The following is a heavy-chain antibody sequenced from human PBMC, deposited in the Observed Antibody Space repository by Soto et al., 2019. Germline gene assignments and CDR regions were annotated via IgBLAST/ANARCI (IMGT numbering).Heavy chain of an antibody. V-gene: IGHV4-39*01. CDR2: IYYRGST. Sequence: QLQLQESGPGLVKPSETLSLTCTVSGGSISSSGYYWGWLRQPPGKGLEWIGNIYYRGSTNYNPSLKRGVTISVDTSKHQLSLKVSSVTAADTAVYYCARRAYYGSGSIFDYWGQGTLVTVSS. CDR1: GGSISSSGYY. J-gene: IGHJ4*02. D-gene: IGHD3-10*01. CDR3: ARRAYYGSGSIFDY.